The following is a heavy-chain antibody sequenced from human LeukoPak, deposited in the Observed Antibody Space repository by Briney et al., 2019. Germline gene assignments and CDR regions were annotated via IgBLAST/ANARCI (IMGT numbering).Heavy chain of an antibody. CDR3: ARVAGGGYCSGGSCYHNWFDP. D-gene: IGHD2-15*01. V-gene: IGHV1-18*01. CDR1: GYTFTSYG. Sequence: ASVKVSCKASGYTFTSYGISWVRQAPGQGLEWMGWISAYNGNTNYAQKLQGRVTMTTDTSTSTAYMELRSLRSDDTAVYYCARVAGGGYCSGGSCYHNWFDPWGQGTLVTVSS. J-gene: IGHJ5*02. CDR2: ISAYNGNT.